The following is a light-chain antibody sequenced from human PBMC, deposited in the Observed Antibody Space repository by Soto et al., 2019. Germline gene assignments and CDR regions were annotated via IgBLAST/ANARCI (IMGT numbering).Light chain of an antibody. V-gene: IGLV2-8*01. CDR2: EVT. Sequence: QSALTQPPSASGSPGQSVTISCTGTSSDVGAYNYVSWYQQHAGKAPKLVIYEVTKRPPGVPDRFSGSKSANTASLTVSGLQAEDEADYYCSSFASSNTWVFGGGTKLTV. CDR3: SSFASSNTWV. CDR1: SSDVGAYNY. J-gene: IGLJ3*02.